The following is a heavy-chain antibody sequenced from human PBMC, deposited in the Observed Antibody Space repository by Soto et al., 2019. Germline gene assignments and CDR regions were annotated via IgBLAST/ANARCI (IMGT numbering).Heavy chain of an antibody. CDR3: VHRRYSSYFDS. CDR2: IYWDDDK. Sequence: SGPTLVNPQETLTLTCIYSGFSFSSVGEGVGCVRQPPGKALEWLALIYWDDDKKYDPSLEDRITVTRDTSKNQVVFTMINMDPVDKANYYCVHRRYSSYFDSWGQGTRVTVSS. J-gene: IGHJ4*02. CDR1: GFSFSSVGEG. D-gene: IGHD2-15*01. V-gene: IGHV2-5*05.